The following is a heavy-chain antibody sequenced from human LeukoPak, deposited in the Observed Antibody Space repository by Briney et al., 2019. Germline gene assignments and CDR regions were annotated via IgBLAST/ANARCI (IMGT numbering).Heavy chain of an antibody. D-gene: IGHD5-18*01. J-gene: IGHJ4*02. CDR1: GYSFTSYW. CDR2: IYPGDSDT. V-gene: IGHV5-51*01. Sequence: GDSLKNSCKGSGYSFTSYWIAWVRQMPGKGLEWMGIIYPGDSDTKYSPSFQGQVIISADKSISTTYLQWSSLKASDTAMYYCARQGYSFHPFDYWGQGTLVTVSS. CDR3: ARQGYSFHPFDY.